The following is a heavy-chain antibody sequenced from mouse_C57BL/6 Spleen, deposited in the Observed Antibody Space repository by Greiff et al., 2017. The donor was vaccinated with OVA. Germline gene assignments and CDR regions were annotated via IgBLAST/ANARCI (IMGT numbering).Heavy chain of an antibody. J-gene: IGHJ3*01. CDR3: ARGDYGSSWCAY. D-gene: IGHD1-1*01. V-gene: IGHV1-22*01. Sequence: VQLQQSGPELVKPGASVKMSCKASGYTFTDYNMHWVKQSHGKSLEWIGYINPNNGGTSYNQKFKGKATLTVNKSSSTAYMELRSLTSEDSAVYYCARGDYGSSWCAYWGQGTLVTVSA. CDR1: GYTFTDYN. CDR2: INPNNGGT.